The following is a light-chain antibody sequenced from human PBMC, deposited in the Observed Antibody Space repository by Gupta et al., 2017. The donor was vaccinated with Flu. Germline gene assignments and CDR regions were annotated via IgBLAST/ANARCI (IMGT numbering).Light chain of an antibody. V-gene: IGLV3-21*03. Sequence: SSVLTQPPSVAVAPGKTASITCGGNNIGPKSVHWYQQKPGQAPMLVVYDDSDRPSGIPERFSGSKSGNTATLTISRVEAGDEADYYCQVWDSSSDHPVFGTGTKVAVL. J-gene: IGLJ1*01. CDR2: DDS. CDR1: NIGPKS. CDR3: QVWDSSSDHPV.